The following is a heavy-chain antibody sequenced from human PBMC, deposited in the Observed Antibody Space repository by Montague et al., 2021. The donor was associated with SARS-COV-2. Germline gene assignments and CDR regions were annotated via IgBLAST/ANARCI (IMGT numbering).Heavy chain of an antibody. CDR1: GFSLSTSGVG. J-gene: IGHJ5*02. Sequence: PALVKPTQTLTLTCTFSGFSLSTSGVGVGWIRQPPGKALEWLALIYWDDDKRYSPSLKSRLTIAKDTSKNQVVLTMTNMDPVDTATYYCAHRIGIAAVSNGVRADTWGQGTLVTVSS. V-gene: IGHV2-5*02. D-gene: IGHD6-13*01. CDR2: IYWDDDK. CDR3: AHRIGIAAVSNGVRADT.